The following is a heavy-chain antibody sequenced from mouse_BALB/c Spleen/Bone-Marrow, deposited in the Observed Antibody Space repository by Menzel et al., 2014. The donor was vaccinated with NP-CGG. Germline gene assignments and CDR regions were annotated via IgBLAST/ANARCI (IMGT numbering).Heavy chain of an antibody. Sequence: EVKVVESGGGLVQPKGSLKLSCAASGFTFNTYAMNWVRQAPGKGLEWVARMRSKSNNYATYYADSVKDRFTISRDDSQSMLYLQVNNLKTEDTAMYYCVRPHYYGSSYRYAMDYWGQGTSVTVSS. V-gene: IGHV10-1*02. D-gene: IGHD1-1*01. J-gene: IGHJ4*01. CDR3: VRPHYYGSSYRYAMDY. CDR2: MRSKSNNYAT. CDR1: GFTFNTYA.